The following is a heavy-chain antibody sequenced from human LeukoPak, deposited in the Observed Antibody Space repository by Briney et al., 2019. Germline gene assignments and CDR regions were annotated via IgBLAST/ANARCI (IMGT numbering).Heavy chain of an antibody. V-gene: IGHV3-30-3*01. Sequence: PGGSLRLSCEASGFTFSSYAMHWVRQAPGKGLEWVAVISYDGSNKYYADSVKGRFTISRDNSKNTLYLQMNSLRAEDTAVYYFAKDGAADDFWSGYYVDYWGQGTLVTVSS. CDR3: AKDGAADDFWSGYYVDY. CDR2: ISYDGSNK. D-gene: IGHD3-3*01. CDR1: GFTFSSYA. J-gene: IGHJ4*02.